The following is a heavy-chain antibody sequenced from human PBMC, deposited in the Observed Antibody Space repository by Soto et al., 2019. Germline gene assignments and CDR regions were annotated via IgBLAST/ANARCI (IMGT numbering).Heavy chain of an antibody. CDR2: ISGSGGST. Sequence: PGGSLRLSCAASGFTFSSYAMTWVRQAPGKGLEWVSAISGSGGSTYYADSVKGRFTISRDNSKNTLYLQMNSLRAEDTAVYYCAKDRTSGSYYPSLFDYWGQGTLVTVSS. V-gene: IGHV3-23*01. D-gene: IGHD3-10*01. CDR1: GFTFSSYA. CDR3: AKDRTSGSYYPSLFDY. J-gene: IGHJ4*02.